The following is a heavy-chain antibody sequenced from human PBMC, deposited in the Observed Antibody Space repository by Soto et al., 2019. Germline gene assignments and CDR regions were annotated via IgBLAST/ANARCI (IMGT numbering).Heavy chain of an antibody. V-gene: IGHV3-30-3*01. CDR1: GFTFNSYA. D-gene: IGHD5-18*01. Sequence: GGSLRLSCAASGFTFNSYAMHWVRQAPGKGLEWVTVISYDGSNKYYADFVKGRFTISRDNSKNTLYLQMNSLRVEDTAVYYCAREVVQLWLRGRVRSGMDVWGQGTTVTVSS. CDR2: ISYDGSNK. J-gene: IGHJ6*02. CDR3: AREVVQLWLRGRVRSGMDV.